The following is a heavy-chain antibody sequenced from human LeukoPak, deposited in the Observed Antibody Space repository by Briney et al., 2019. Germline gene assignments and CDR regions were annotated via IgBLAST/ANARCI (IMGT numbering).Heavy chain of an antibody. V-gene: IGHV1-18*01. J-gene: IGHJ4*02. Sequence: ASVKVSCKASGYTFTSYGISWVRQAPGQGLEWMGWISAYNGNTNYAQKLQGRVTMTTDTSTSTAYMELRSLRSDDTAVYYRATQYDILTGYYVWGQGTLVTVSS. CDR1: GYTFTSYG. CDR2: ISAYNGNT. CDR3: ATQYDILTGYYV. D-gene: IGHD3-9*01.